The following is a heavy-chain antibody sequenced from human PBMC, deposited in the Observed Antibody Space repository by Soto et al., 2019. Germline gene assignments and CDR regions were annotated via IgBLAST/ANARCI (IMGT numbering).Heavy chain of an antibody. CDR2: ISPDGGRS. D-gene: IGHD1-1*01. CDR3: ATGDPGHY. Sequence: ASVKVSCKASGYTFTTYCMHWVRQARRRVLEWMEIISPDGGRSSYAQKCRSRVSMTRDTSACTVCMELSSLGSEAVSVYYCATGDPGHYWGQGTQVTVSS. J-gene: IGHJ4*02. V-gene: IGHV1-46*01. CDR1: GYTFTTYC.